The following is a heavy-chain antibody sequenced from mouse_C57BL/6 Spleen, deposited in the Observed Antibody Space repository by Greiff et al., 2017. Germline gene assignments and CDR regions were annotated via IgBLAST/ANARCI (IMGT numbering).Heavy chain of an antibody. D-gene: IGHD3-2*02. Sequence: QVQLQQPGAELVRPGSSVKLSCKASGYTFTSYWMDWVKQRPGQGLEWIGNIYPSDSETHYNQKFKDKATLTVDKSSSTAYMQLSSLTSEDSAVYYCARGDSSGYDYYAMDYWGQGTSVTVSS. CDR3: ARGDSSGYDYYAMDY. V-gene: IGHV1-61*01. CDR1: GYTFTSYW. J-gene: IGHJ4*01. CDR2: IYPSDSET.